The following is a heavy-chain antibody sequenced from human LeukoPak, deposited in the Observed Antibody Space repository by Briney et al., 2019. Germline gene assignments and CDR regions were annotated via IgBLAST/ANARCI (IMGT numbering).Heavy chain of an antibody. J-gene: IGHJ5*02. Sequence: GGSLRLSCAASGFTFSDYYMSWIRQAPGKGLEWVSYISSSGSTIYYADSVKGRFTISRDNAKNSLYLQMNSLRAEDTAVYYCARDKARMATMDYNWFDPWGQGTLVTVSS. V-gene: IGHV3-11*01. CDR3: ARDKARMATMDYNWFDP. D-gene: IGHD5-24*01. CDR1: GFTFSDYY. CDR2: ISSSGSTI.